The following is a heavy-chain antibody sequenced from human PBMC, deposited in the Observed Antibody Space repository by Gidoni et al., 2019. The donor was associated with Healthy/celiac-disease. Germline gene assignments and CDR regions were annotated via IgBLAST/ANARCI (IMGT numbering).Heavy chain of an antibody. D-gene: IGHD2-15*01. Sequence: EVQLVESGGGLVQPGRSLRLSCAASGFTFDDYAMHWVRQAPGKGLEWVSGISWNSGSIGYADSVKGRFTISRDNAKNSLYLQMNSLRAEDTALYYCAKSMGYCSGGSCRNWFDPWGQGTLVTVSS. CDR3: AKSMGYCSGGSCRNWFDP. V-gene: IGHV3-9*01. J-gene: IGHJ5*02. CDR1: GFTFDDYA. CDR2: ISWNSGSI.